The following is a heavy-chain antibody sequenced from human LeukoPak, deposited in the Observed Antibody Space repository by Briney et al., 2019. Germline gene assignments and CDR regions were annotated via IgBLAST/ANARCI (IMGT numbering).Heavy chain of an antibody. D-gene: IGHD3-22*01. V-gene: IGHV4-59*08. CDR2: IYYSGST. CDR1: GGSISSYY. CDR3: ARQDHSSAYYFDH. J-gene: IGHJ4*02. Sequence: SETLSLTCTVSGGSISSYYWSWIRQPPGKGLEWIGYIYYSGSTNYNPSLKSRVTISVDTSKNQFSLKLSSVTAADTAVYYCARQDHSSAYYFDHWGQGTLVTVSS.